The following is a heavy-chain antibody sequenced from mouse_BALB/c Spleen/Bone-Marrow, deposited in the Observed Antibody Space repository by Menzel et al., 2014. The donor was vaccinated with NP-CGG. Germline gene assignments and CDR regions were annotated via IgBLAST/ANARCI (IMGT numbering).Heavy chain of an antibody. CDR3: ARGRTRGYTMDY. Sequence: DVKLVESGGGLVKPGGSLKLSCAASGFTFSSYAMSWVRRTPEKRLEWVASISSGSSTYYPDSVKGRFTISRDNARNILYLQMSSLRSEDTAMYYCARGRTRGYTMDYWGQGTSVTVSS. CDR1: GFTFSSYA. V-gene: IGHV5-6-5*01. J-gene: IGHJ4*01. CDR2: ISSGSST.